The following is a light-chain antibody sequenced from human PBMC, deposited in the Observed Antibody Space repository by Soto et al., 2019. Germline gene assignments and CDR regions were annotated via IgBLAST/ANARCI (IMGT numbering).Light chain of an antibody. CDR1: SSDIGAGYR. CDR2: DNT. Sequence: QGVVTQPPSVSGAPGERVTISCTGSSSDIGAGYRVRWYQQVPGTAPKLLIYDNTSRPSGVPARFSGSKSGTSASLAISGLQAEDEADYYCQSFDKYLSAVVFGGGTKLTVL. CDR3: QSFDKYLSAVV. V-gene: IGLV1-40*01. J-gene: IGLJ2*01.